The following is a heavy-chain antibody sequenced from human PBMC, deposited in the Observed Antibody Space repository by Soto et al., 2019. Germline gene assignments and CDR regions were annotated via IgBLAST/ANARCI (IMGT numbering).Heavy chain of an antibody. CDR3: ATPRLAAAYHFDY. V-gene: IGHV1-8*01. CDR1: GYTFTSYD. D-gene: IGHD6-13*01. Sequence: QVQLVQSGAEVKKPGASVTVSCKASGYTFTSYDINWLRQATGQGLEWMGWMNPNSGNTGYAQKFQGRVTMTRNTCISTAYMELSSLRSEDTAVYYCATPRLAAAYHFDYWGQGTLVTVSS. J-gene: IGHJ4*02. CDR2: MNPNSGNT.